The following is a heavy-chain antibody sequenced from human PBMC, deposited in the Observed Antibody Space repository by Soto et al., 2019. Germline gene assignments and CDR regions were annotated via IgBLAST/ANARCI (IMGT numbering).Heavy chain of an antibody. J-gene: IGHJ5*02. V-gene: IGHV4-4*09. CDR1: GASISNDY. Sequence: QVQLQESGPGLLKPSETLSLTCRVSGASISNDYWSWIRQPPGKRLEWIGYMYKAGSINNNPSLKIRVPPTVYTSRNQFTRTLTSVTAADTAVYYCARIYYDPSGYAVDPWGQGTLVSVSS. CDR2: MYKAGSI. CDR3: ARIYYDPSGYAVDP. D-gene: IGHD3-22*01.